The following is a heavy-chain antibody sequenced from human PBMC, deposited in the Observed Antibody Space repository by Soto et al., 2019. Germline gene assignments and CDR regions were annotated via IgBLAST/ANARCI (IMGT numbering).Heavy chain of an antibody. CDR1: GLSLSTSGVG. CDR3: ARSHWNHGWDS. V-gene: IGHV2-5*02. D-gene: IGHD1-1*01. J-gene: IGHJ4*02. Sequence: QITXKESGPTLVKPTQTLTLTCTFSGLSLSTSGVGVGWIRQPPGKALEWLALIFWDDDTRYSPSLKSRLTITKDTSKNQVVLTMTNMDPVDTATYFCARSHWNHGWDSWGQGTLVTVSS. CDR2: IFWDDDT.